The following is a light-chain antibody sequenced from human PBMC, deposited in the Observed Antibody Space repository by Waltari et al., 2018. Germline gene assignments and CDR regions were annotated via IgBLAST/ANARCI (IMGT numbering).Light chain of an antibody. CDR2: AAS. Sequence: EIVLTQSPDTLYLSPGQTATLSCRARQTVAGDNLAWYQQQRGQAPRLLINAASSRAAGVPDRFRGSASGTDFTLTISRLEPEDFAVYYCQQFDASVLTFGGGTKVEMK. CDR1: QTVAGDN. J-gene: IGKJ4*01. CDR3: QQFDASVLT. V-gene: IGKV3-20*01.